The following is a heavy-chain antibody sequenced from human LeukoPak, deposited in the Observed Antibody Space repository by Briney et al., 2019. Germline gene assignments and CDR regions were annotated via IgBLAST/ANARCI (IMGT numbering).Heavy chain of an antibody. J-gene: IGHJ4*02. Sequence: GGSLRLSCAASGFTFSGSAMHWVRQASGKGLEWVGRIRSKANSYATAYAASVKGRFTISRDDSKNTAYLQMNSLKTEDTAVYYCTFSLWSGYYWGEGPLDYWGQGTLVTVSP. CDR2: IRSKANSYAT. D-gene: IGHD3-3*01. V-gene: IGHV3-73*01. CDR1: GFTFSGSA. CDR3: TFSLWSGYYWGEGPLDY.